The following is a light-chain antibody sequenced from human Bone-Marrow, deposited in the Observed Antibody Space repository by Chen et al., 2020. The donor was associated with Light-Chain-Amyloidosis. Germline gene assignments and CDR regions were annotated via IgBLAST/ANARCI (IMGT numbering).Light chain of an antibody. J-gene: IGLJ1*01. CDR1: SSDVGGDNH. Sequence: QSALTHPAAVSGTTARPVPSTSTGTSSDVGGDNHVSWYQQHPDKAPKLMIYEVTNRPSWVPDRFSGSKSDNTASLTISGLQTEDEADYFCSSYTITNTLVFGSGTRVTVL. V-gene: IGLV2-14*01. CDR2: EVT. CDR3: SSYTITNTLV.